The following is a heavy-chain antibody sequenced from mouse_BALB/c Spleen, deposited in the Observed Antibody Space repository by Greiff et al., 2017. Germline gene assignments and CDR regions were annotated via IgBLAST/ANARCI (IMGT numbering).Heavy chain of an antibody. CDR3: ARRITTGAMDY. D-gene: IGHD1-1*01. CDR2: ISNYYGDA. Sequence: QVQLKESGAELVRPGVSVKISCKGSGYTFTDYAMHWVKQSHAKSLEWIGVISNYYGDASYNQKFKGKATMTVDKSSSTAYMELARLTSEDSAIYYCARRITTGAMDYWGQGTSVTVSS. CDR1: GYTFTDYA. J-gene: IGHJ4*01. V-gene: IGHV1S137*01.